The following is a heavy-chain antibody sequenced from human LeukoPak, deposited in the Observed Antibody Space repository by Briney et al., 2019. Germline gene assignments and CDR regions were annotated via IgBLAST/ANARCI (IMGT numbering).Heavy chain of an antibody. D-gene: IGHD3-3*01. J-gene: IGHJ5*02. V-gene: IGHV3-23*01. CDR3: AKDRTHYDFWSGPSNWFDP. Sequence: PGGSLRLSCAASGFTFSSYAMSWVRQAPGKGLEWVSAISGSGGSTYYADSVKGRFTISRDNSKNTLYLQMNSLRAEDTAVYYCAKDRTHYDFWSGPSNWFDPWGQGTLVTVSS. CDR2: ISGSGGST. CDR1: GFTFSSYA.